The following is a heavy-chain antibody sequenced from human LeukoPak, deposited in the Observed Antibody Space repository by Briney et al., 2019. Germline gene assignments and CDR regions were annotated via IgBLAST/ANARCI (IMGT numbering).Heavy chain of an antibody. D-gene: IGHD3-22*01. V-gene: IGHV3-66*01. Sequence: PGGTLRLSCAASGFSFSSYAINWVRQAPGKGLEWVSVIYSGGSTYYADSVKVRFTISRDNSKNTLYLQVNSLRAEDTAVYYCAREVPCGYYYDSSWYFDLWGRGTPVTVSS. J-gene: IGHJ2*01. CDR1: GFSFSSYA. CDR3: AREVPCGYYYDSSWYFDL. CDR2: IYSGGST.